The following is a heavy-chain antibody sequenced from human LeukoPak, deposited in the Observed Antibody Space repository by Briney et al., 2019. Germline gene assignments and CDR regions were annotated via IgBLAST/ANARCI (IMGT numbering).Heavy chain of an antibody. CDR2: IYYSGST. CDR3: ASEQQLPIDALGI. J-gene: IGHJ3*02. Sequence: SETLSLTCTVSGGSISSSSYYWGWIRQPPGKGLEWIGSIYYSGSTYYNPSLKSRVTISVDTSKNQFSLKLSSVTAADTAVYYCASEQQLPIDALGIWGQGTMVTVSS. CDR1: GGSISSSSYY. V-gene: IGHV4-39*07. D-gene: IGHD6-13*01.